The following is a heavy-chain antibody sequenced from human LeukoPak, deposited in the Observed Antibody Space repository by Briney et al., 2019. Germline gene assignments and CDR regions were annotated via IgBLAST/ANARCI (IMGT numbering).Heavy chain of an antibody. D-gene: IGHD7-27*01. CDR3: ARGFHLGQFDY. J-gene: IGHJ4*02. CDR2: IYYSGST. V-gene: IGHV4-61*01. CDR1: GDSISSSNCY. Sequence: PSETLSLTCTVSGDSISSSNCYWSWIRQPPGKGLEWIGYIYYSGSTNYNPSLKSRVTISVDTSKNQFSLKLSSVTAADTAVYYCARGFHLGQFDYWGQGTLVTVSS.